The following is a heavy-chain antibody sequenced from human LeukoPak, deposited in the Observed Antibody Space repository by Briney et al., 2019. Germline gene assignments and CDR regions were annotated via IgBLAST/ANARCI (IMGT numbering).Heavy chain of an antibody. CDR2: ISGDGGST. V-gene: IGHV3-43*02. J-gene: IGHJ4*02. CDR1: GFTFDDYA. CDR3: ASDPDGSEVSFDY. D-gene: IGHD5-24*01. Sequence: GGSLRLSCAASGFTFDDYAMHWVRQAPGKGLEWVSLISGDGGSTYYADSVKGRFTISRDNSKNSLYLQMNSLRTEDTALYYCASDPDGSEVSFDYWGQGTLVTVSS.